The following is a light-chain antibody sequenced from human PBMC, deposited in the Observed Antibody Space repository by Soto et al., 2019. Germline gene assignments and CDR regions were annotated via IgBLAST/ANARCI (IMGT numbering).Light chain of an antibody. Sequence: EIVLTQSPGTLSLSPGERATLSCRASQSVSSNYLAWYQQRPGQAPSLLIYAASNRATGIPDRFSGSGSVTDFTLTTSRLEPEDVAVYYYQQYGSSPATFGQGTKVEIK. CDR2: AAS. J-gene: IGKJ1*01. CDR1: QSVSSNY. CDR3: QQYGSSPAT. V-gene: IGKV3-20*01.